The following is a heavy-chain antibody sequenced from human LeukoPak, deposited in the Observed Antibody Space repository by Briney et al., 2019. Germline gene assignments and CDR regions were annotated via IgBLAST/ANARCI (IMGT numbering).Heavy chain of an antibody. J-gene: IGHJ4*02. V-gene: IGHV4-61*01. CDR1: GGSISSGSYY. Sequence: SETLSLTCTVSGGSISSGSYYWSWIRQPPGKGLEWIGYIYYSGSTNYNPSLKSRVTISVDTSKNQFSLKLSSVTAADTAVYYCARVKVRGVIYFDYWGQGTLVAVSS. CDR3: ARVKVRGVIYFDY. D-gene: IGHD3-10*01. CDR2: IYYSGST.